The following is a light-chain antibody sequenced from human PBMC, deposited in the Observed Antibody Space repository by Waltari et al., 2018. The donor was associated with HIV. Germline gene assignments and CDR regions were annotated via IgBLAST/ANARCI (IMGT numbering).Light chain of an antibody. CDR1: SGSIASNY. Sequence: NFMLTQPHSVSESPGKTVTISCTRSSGSIASNYVQWYQQRPGSAPTAVIYEDKQRPSGVPGRFSCSIDRSSNSASLTLPGLTAEDQADYYCQSYASGKLGFGGGTKLTVL. V-gene: IGLV6-57*04. CDR2: EDK. CDR3: QSYASGKLG. J-gene: IGLJ3*02.